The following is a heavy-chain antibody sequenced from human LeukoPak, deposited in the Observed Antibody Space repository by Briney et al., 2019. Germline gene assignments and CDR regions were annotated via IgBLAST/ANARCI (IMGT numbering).Heavy chain of an antibody. D-gene: IGHD3-22*01. CDR2: IIPILGTA. V-gene: IGHV1-69*04. CDR1: GGTFSSYA. CDR3: ARARPGYYDSSGYSEYYFDY. J-gene: IGHJ4*02. Sequence: ASVKVSCKASGGTFSSYAISWVRQAPGQGLEWMGRIIPILGTANYAQKFQGRVTITADKSTSTAYMELSSLRSEDTAVYYCARARPGYYDSSGYSEYYFDYWGQGTLVTVSS.